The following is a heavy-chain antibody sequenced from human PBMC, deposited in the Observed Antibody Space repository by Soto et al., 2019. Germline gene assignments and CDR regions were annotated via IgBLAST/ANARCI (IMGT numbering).Heavy chain of an antibody. Sequence: PGGALRLSCAASGFTFSSHAMSWFRQAPGKGLEWVSAISGSGGSTYYADSVKGRFTISRDNSKNTLYLQMNSLRAEDTAVYYCARDDGSGSFYYYYGMDVWGQGTTVTASS. D-gene: IGHD3-10*01. CDR2: ISGSGGST. J-gene: IGHJ6*02. V-gene: IGHV3-23*01. CDR1: GFTFSSHA. CDR3: ARDDGSGSFYYYYGMDV.